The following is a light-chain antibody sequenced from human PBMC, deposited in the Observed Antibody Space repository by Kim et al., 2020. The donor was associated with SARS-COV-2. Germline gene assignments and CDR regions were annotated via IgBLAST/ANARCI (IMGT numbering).Light chain of an antibody. Sequence: GQPVTVSCTGTSSDVGGYNFGSWYQQHPGKAPKLMIYDVSTRPSGVSNRFSGSKSGNTASLTISGLQAEDEADYYCSSYTDDSTVIFGGGTQLTVL. CDR2: DVS. CDR1: SSDVGGYNF. J-gene: IGLJ2*01. CDR3: SSYTDDSTVI. V-gene: IGLV2-14*03.